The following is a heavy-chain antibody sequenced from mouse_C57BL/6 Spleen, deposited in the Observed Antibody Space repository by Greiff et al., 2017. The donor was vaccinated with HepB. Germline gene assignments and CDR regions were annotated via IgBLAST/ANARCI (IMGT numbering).Heavy chain of an antibody. V-gene: IGHV1-4*01. J-gene: IGHJ3*01. CDR1: GYTFTSYT. D-gene: IGHD1-1*01. Sequence: QVQLQQSGAELARPGASVKMSCKASGYTFTSYTMHWVKQRPGQGLEWIGYINPSSGYTKYNQKFKDKATLTADKSSSTAYMQLSSLHARSPYYYGSSHPFAYWGQGTLVTVSA. CDR3: SHPFAY. CDR2: INPSSGYT.